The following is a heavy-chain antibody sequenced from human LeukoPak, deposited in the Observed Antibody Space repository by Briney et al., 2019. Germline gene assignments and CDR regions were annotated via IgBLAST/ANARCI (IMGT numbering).Heavy chain of an antibody. J-gene: IGHJ4*02. CDR1: GGSISSGSYY. V-gene: IGHV4-61*02. Sequence: SQTLSLTCTVSGGSISSGSYYWSWIRQPAGKGLEWIGRIYTSGSTNYNPSLKSRVTISVYTSKNQFSLKLSSVTAADTAVYYCARGFPGDYWGQGTLVTVSS. CDR2: IYTSGST. CDR3: ARGFPGDY.